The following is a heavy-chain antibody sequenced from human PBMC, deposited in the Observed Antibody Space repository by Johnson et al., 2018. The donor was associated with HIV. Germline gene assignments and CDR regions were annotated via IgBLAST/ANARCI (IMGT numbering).Heavy chain of an antibody. CDR3: AREFARFLEWFQTDGRAFDI. V-gene: IGHV3-15*01. J-gene: IGHJ3*02. CDR1: GFTFTNAW. CDR2: IKSKTDGGTT. D-gene: IGHD3-3*01. Sequence: VQLVESGGGLAQPGESLRLSCAASGFTFTNAWMSWVRQAPGKGLEWVGRIKSKTDGGTTDYAAPVKGRFTISRDDSKNTLYLQMNSLRAEDTAVYYCAREFARFLEWFQTDGRAFDIWGQGTMVTVSS.